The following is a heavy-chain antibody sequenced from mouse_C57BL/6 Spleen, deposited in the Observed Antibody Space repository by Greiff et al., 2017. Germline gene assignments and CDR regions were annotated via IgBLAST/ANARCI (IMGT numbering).Heavy chain of an antibody. CDR3: AIYYDYDVEAWFAY. J-gene: IGHJ3*01. CDR1: GYSITSGYY. Sequence: EVKLLESGPGLVKPSQSLSLTCSVTGYSITSGYYWNWIRQFPGNKLEWMGYISYDGSNNYNPSLQNRISITRDTSKNQFFLKLNSVTTEDTATYYCAIYYDYDVEAWFAYWGQGTLVTVSA. CDR2: ISYDGSN. V-gene: IGHV3-6*01. D-gene: IGHD2-4*01.